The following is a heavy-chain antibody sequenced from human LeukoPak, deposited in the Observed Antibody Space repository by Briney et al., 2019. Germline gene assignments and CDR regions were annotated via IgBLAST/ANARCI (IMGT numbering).Heavy chain of an antibody. D-gene: IGHD2-2*03. V-gene: IGHV1-2*06. J-gene: IGHJ6*02. CDR2: INPNSGGT. CDR1: GYTFTGYY. Sequence: ASVKVSCKASGYTFTGYYMHWVRQAPGQGLEWMGRINPNSGGTNYAQKFQGRVTMTRDTSISRAYMELISLRSDDTAVYYCARDFGYCSSTSCYYYYGMDVWGQGTTVTVSS. CDR3: ARDFGYCSSTSCYYYYGMDV.